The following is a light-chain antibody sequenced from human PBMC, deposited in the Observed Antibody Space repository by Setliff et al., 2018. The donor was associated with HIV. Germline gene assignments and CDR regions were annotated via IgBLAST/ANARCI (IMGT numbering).Light chain of an antibody. Sequence: QSALTQPRSVSGSPGQSVTISCTGTSSDVGGYDYVSWYQQHPGKAPKLMISDVNKRPSGVPDRFSGSKSGNTASLTISGLQAEDGADYYCCSYAGTDTLYVFGTGTRAPS. V-gene: IGLV2-11*01. CDR2: DVN. J-gene: IGLJ1*01. CDR3: CSYAGTDTLYV. CDR1: SSDVGGYDY.